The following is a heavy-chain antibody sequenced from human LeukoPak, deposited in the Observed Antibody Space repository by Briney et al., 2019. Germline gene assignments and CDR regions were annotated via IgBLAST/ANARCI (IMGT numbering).Heavy chain of an antibody. CDR1: GGTFSSYA. CDR3: ARDREGYQLQHSAWFDP. D-gene: IGHD2-15*01. Sequence: ASVKVSCKASGGTFSSYAISWVRQAPGQGLEWMGGIIPIFGTANYAQKFQGRVTITTDESTSTAYMELSSLRSEDTAVYYCARDREGYQLQHSAWFDPWGQGTLVMVSS. CDR2: IIPIFGTA. V-gene: IGHV1-69*05. J-gene: IGHJ5*02.